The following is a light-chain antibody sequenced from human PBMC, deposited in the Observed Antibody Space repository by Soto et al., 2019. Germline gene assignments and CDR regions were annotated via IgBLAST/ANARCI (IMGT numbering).Light chain of an antibody. V-gene: IGKV3-20*01. CDR1: QSRGSNF. Sequence: EIVLTQSPGTLSLSPGERATLSCKTSQSRGSNFLAWYQHKPGQAPRLLIYASSNRATGIPDRFSSSASGTDFTLTINRLEPEDFAVYYCKLYGISPHFGQGKRREIK. CDR2: ASS. J-gene: IGKJ5*01. CDR3: KLYGISPH.